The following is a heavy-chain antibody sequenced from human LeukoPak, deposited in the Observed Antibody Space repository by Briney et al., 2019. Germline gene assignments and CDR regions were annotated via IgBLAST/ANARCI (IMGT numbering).Heavy chain of an antibody. J-gene: IGHJ4*02. V-gene: IGHV4-39*01. CDR2: IYYSGST. D-gene: IGHD6-19*01. CDR1: GGSISSSSYY. CDR3: ARVVAGEYYFDY. Sequence: PSETLSLTCTVSGGSISSSSYYWGWIRQPPGKGLEWIGSIYYSGSTYYNPSLKSRVTISVDTSKNRFSLKLSSVTAADTAVYYCARVVAGEYYFDYWGQGTLVTVSS.